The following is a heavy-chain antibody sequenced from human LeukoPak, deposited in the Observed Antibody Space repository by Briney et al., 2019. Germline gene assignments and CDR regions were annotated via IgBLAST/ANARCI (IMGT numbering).Heavy chain of an antibody. J-gene: IGHJ4*02. V-gene: IGHV1-18*01. CDR1: GYTFTNYG. Sequence: ASVKVSCKASGYTFTNYGFSWVRQAPGQGLEWMGWISAYNGYTDYAQKFQFRVTMTTDTSTSTAYMELRSLRSDDTAVYYCALGTTPIDYFDYWGQGTLVTVSS. CDR3: ALGTTPIDYFDY. CDR2: ISAYNGYT. D-gene: IGHD7-27*01.